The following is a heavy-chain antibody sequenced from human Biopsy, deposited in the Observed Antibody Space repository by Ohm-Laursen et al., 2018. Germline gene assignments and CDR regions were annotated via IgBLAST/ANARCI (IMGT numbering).Heavy chain of an antibody. CDR2: IYTSGIT. Sequence: SETLSLTCTVSGGSLSSYYWSWIRQPAGKGLEWIGQIYTSGITNYNPSLKSRVTMSVDTSKNKLSLRVSSVTAADTAVYYCARDRDRRGWFDPWGQGTLVTVSS. V-gene: IGHV4-4*07. CDR3: ARDRDRRGWFDP. CDR1: GGSLSSYY. D-gene: IGHD1-14*01. J-gene: IGHJ5*02.